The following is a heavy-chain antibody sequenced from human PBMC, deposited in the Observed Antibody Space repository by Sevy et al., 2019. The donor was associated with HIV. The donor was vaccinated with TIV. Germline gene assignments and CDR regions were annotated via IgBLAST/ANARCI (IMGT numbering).Heavy chain of an antibody. Sequence: GGSLRLSCKVSVFTFGDYVMTWFRQAPGKGLEWVGFIRSKVYGGTTEYAASVKGRFTISRDDSKSIAYLRMNSLKTEDTAVYYCSRADYYGSDGGYYGMDVWGQGTTVTVSS. J-gene: IGHJ6*02. CDR3: SRADYYGSDGGYYGMDV. V-gene: IGHV3-49*03. D-gene: IGHD3-10*01. CDR1: VFTFGDYV. CDR2: IRSKVYGGTT.